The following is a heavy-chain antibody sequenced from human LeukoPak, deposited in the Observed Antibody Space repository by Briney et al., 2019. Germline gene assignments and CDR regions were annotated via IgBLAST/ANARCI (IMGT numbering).Heavy chain of an antibody. J-gene: IGHJ4*02. CDR3: ARDHDFWSGYYRTFDY. D-gene: IGHD3-3*01. Sequence: SETLSLTCAVYGGSFSGYYWSWIHQPPGKGLEWIGEINHSGSTNYNPSLKSRVTISVDTSKNQFSLKLSSVTAADTAVYYCARDHDFWSGYYRTFDYWGQGTLVTVSS. V-gene: IGHV4-34*01. CDR2: INHSGST. CDR1: GGSFSGYY.